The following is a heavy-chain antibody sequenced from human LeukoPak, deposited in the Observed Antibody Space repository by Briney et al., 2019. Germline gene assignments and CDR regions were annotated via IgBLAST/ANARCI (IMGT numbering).Heavy chain of an antibody. CDR2: IYFSGTT. CDR3: ARARSYCSSTSCSYYFDY. J-gene: IGHJ4*02. Sequence: SETLSLTCTVSGGSISSSSYYWGWIRQPPGKGLEWIGSIYFSGTTYYNPSLQSRVTISVDTAKNQFSLKLSSVTAADTAVYYCARARSYCSSTSCSYYFDYWGQGTLVTVSS. D-gene: IGHD2-2*01. CDR1: GGSISSSSYY. V-gene: IGHV4-39*07.